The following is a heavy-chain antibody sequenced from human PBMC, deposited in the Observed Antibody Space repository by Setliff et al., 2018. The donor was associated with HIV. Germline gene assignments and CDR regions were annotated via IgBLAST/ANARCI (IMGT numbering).Heavy chain of an antibody. Sequence: VASVKVSCKASGGTFSSYDISWVRQAPGQGLEWMGWISGFNGNTKYAQSFQDRVAMTTETATSTAYMEMRSLRSDDTAVYFCARVPYRSAWFSGGHDAFDIWGQGTMVTVSS. D-gene: IGHD6-19*01. V-gene: IGHV1-18*01. CDR2: ISGFNGNT. J-gene: IGHJ3*02. CDR1: GGTFSSYD. CDR3: ARVPYRSAWFSGGHDAFDI.